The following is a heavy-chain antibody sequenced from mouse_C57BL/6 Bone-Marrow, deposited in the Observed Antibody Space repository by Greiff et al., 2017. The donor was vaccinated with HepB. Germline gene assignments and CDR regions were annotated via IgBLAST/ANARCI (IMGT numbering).Heavy chain of an antibody. CDR1: GFSLTSYG. Sequence: VQLVESGPGLVQPSQSLSITCTVSGFSLTSYGVHWVRQSPGKGLEWLGVIWSGGSTDYNAAFISRLSISKDKSKSQVFFKMNSLQADDTAIYYCARKYWLGGSWFAYWGQGTLVTVSA. V-gene: IGHV2-2*01. J-gene: IGHJ3*01. CDR2: IWSGGST. CDR3: ARKYWLGGSWFAY. D-gene: IGHD2-2*01.